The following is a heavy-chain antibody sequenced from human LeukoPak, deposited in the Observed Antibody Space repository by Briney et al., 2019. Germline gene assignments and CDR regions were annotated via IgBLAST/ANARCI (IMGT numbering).Heavy chain of an antibody. CDR3: GRGHGSGSYMDY. Sequence: GRSLRLSCAASGFTFSSYGMHWVRQAPGKGLEWVAVIWYDGSNKYYADSVKGRFTISRDNSKNTLYLQMNSLRAEDTAVYYCGRGHGSGSYMDYWGQGTLVTVSS. V-gene: IGHV3-33*01. CDR1: GFTFSSYG. D-gene: IGHD3-10*01. CDR2: IWYDGSNK. J-gene: IGHJ4*02.